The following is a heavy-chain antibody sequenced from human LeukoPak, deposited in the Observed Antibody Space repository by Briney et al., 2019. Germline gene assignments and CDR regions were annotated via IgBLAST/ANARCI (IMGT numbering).Heavy chain of an antibody. CDR1: GGSISSYY. D-gene: IGHD1-7*01. CDR3: ARIPWNYFTYYYYGLDV. CDR2: IYYNGST. Sequence: SETLSLTCTVSGGSISSYYWSWIRQPPGKGLEWIGYIYYNGSTNYNPSLKSRVTISVDTSKNQFSLKVRSVTAADTAAYYCARIPWNYFTYYYYGLDVWGQGTTVTVSS. V-gene: IGHV4-59*01. J-gene: IGHJ6*02.